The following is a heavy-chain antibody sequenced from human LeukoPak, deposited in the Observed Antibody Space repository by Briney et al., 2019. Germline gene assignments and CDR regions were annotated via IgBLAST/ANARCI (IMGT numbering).Heavy chain of an antibody. CDR1: GYTFTSYD. D-gene: IGHD3-22*01. CDR3: ARGRSNYYDSSGSDY. J-gene: IGHJ4*02. CDR2: MNPNSGNT. V-gene: IGHV1-8*03. Sequence: ASVKVSCKASGYTFTSYDISWVRQATGQGLEWMGWMNPNSGNTGYAQKFQGRVTITRNTSISTAYMELSSLRSEDTAVYYCARGRSNYYDSSGSDYWGQGTLVTVSS.